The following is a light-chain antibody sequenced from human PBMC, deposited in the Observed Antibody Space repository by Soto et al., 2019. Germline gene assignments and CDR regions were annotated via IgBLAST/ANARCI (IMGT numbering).Light chain of an antibody. V-gene: IGKV3-11*01. CDR3: HQRQSWPLT. J-gene: IGKJ1*01. CDR1: QDINTR. CDR2: QTS. Sequence: EIVLTQSPATLSSFPGDRVTLSCRASQDINTRLAWYQHRPGQAPRLLIYQTSLRAAGIPARFSASGSGTDFTLTISDVQPEDFALYYCHQRQSWPLTFGQGTKVDI.